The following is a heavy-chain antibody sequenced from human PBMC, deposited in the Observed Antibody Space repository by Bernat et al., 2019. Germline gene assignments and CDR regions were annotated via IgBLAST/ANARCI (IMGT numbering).Heavy chain of an antibody. V-gene: IGHV1-69*06. Sequence: QVQLVQSGAEVKKPGSSVKVSCKASGGTFSSYAISWVRQAPGQGLEWMGGIIPIFGTANYAQKFQGRVTITADKSTSTAYMELRSLRSDDTAVYYCARVHTYDFWSGCHPWGQGTLVTVSS. CDR2: IIPIFGTA. CDR1: GGTFSSYA. J-gene: IGHJ5*02. CDR3: ARVHTYDFWSGCHP. D-gene: IGHD3-3*01.